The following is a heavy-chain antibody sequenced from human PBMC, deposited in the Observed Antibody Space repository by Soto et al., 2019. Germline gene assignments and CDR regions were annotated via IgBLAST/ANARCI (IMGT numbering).Heavy chain of an antibody. Sequence: AAVKVSCKASGYTFFTYDISWVRQAPGQGLERMGLISTYSGDTTYAQKFQGRVTMTTDTSTTTAYLELRSLRSDDTAVYYCARHHGPTTSENWFDPWGQGNLVTVSS. D-gene: IGHD5-12*01. V-gene: IGHV1-18*01. CDR1: GYTFFTYD. CDR2: ISTYSGDT. J-gene: IGHJ5*02. CDR3: ARHHGPTTSENWFDP.